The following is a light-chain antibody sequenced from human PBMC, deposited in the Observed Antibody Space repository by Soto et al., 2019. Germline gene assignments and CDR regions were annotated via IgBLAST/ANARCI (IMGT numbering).Light chain of an antibody. CDR3: ASFTSGALYV. CDR1: SSDVGGYNY. J-gene: IGLJ1*01. V-gene: IGLV2-14*01. CDR2: EVS. Sequence: SALTQPASVSGSPGQSITISCTGTSSDVGGYNYVSWYQQHPGKAPKLMIYEVSNRPSGVSNRFSGSKSGNTASLTISGLQAEDEADYYCASFTSGALYVFGTGTKLTVL.